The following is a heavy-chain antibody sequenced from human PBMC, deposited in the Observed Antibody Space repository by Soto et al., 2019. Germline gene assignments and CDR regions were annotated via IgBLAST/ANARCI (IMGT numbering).Heavy chain of an antibody. CDR3: ARDVSSDTKGCRGDDL. J-gene: IGHJ4*01. D-gene: IGHD2-8*01. CDR1: GGTVSSYA. Sequence: SVKVSCKASGGTVSSYAITWVRQAPGKGLEWMGVFIPIFVSAHYAPKFQGRITITADESTSTAYMELSGLTSEDTAIYYCARDVSSDTKGCRGDDLWG. V-gene: IGHV1-69*13. CDR2: FIPIFVSA.